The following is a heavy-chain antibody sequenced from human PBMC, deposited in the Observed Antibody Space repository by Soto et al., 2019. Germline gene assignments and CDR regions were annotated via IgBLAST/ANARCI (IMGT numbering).Heavy chain of an antibody. CDR1: GYTFTGYY. D-gene: IGHD3-10*01. J-gene: IGHJ4*02. Sequence: QVQLVQSGAEVKKPGASVKVSCKASGYTFTGYYMHWVRQAPGQGLEWMGWINPNSGGTNYAQKFQGRVTMTRDTSISTAYMELSRLRSDDTAVYYCARDRTSTGVRGVIGYWGQGTLVTVSS. CDR3: ARDRTSTGVRGVIGY. V-gene: IGHV1-2*02. CDR2: INPNSGGT.